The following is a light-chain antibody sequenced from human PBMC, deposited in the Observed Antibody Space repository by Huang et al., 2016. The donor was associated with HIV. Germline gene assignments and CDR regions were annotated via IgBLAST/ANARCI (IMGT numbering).Light chain of an antibody. CDR1: QSVRSY. J-gene: IGKJ4*01. CDR2: DAS. Sequence: EIVLTQSPATLSLSPGERATLSCRASQSVRSYLAWYQQKPGQAPRLLIYDASNMATGIPARFSGSVSVTDFPLTISNLQSEEFAVYYCRQRSAWPLTFGGGTKVEI. V-gene: IGKV3-11*01. CDR3: RQRSAWPLT.